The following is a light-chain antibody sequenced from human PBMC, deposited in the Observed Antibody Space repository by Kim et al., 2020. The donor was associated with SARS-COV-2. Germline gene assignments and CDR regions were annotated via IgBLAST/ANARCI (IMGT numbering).Light chain of an antibody. V-gene: IGLV2-14*03. J-gene: IGLJ2*01. Sequence: GQSLTISCTGTSGDVGSYNYVSWYQQHPGKAPKLMIYDVSNRPSGVSNRFSGSKSGNTASLTISGLQAEDEADYYCSSYTSSSTRVFGGGTQLTVL. CDR3: SSYTSSSTRV. CDR1: SGDVGSYNY. CDR2: DVS.